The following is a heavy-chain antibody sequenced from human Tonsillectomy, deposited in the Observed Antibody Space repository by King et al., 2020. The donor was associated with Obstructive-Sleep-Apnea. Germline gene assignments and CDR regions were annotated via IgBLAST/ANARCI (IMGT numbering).Heavy chain of an antibody. J-gene: IGHJ4*02. Sequence: VQLVESGGGLVQPGGSLRLSCAASGFTFSSYAMSWVRQAPGKGLEWVSAISGSGGSTYYADSVKGRFTISRDNSKNTLYLQMNSLRAEDTAVYYCAKPPRYYYDTRGYFDYWGQGTLVTVSS. V-gene: IGHV3-23*04. CDR3: AKPPRYYYDTRGYFDY. D-gene: IGHD3-22*01. CDR1: GFTFSSYA. CDR2: ISGSGGST.